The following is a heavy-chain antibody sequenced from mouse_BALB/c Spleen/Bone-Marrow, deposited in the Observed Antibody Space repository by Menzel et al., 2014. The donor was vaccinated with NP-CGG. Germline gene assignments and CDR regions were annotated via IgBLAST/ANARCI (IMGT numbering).Heavy chain of an antibody. J-gene: IGHJ4*01. CDR1: GFTFSDYY. CDR3: ARHLYGNYGAMDY. CDR2: ISNGGGST. V-gene: IGHV5-12*02. D-gene: IGHD2-1*01. Sequence: EVQVVESGGGLVQPGGSLKLSCATSGFTFSDYYMYWVRQTPEKRLEWVAYISNGGGSTYYPDTVKGRLTISRDNAKNTLYLQMSRLKSEDTAMYYCARHLYGNYGAMDYWGQGTAVTVTS.